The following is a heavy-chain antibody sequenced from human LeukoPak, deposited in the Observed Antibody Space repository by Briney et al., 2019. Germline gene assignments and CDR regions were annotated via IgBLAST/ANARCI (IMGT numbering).Heavy chain of an antibody. CDR1: GFTFSSYD. Sequence: PGRSLRLSCAASGFTFSSYDIHWVRQAPGKGLEWVAVLSHAGSNKYYADSVKGRFTISRDSPKNTVYLQMNSLRAEDTAVYYCAKDLNSPGGESYYTTFDYWDQGTLVTVSS. V-gene: IGHV3-30*18. CDR3: AKDLNSPGGESYYTTFDY. CDR2: LSHAGSNK. D-gene: IGHD1-26*01. J-gene: IGHJ4*02.